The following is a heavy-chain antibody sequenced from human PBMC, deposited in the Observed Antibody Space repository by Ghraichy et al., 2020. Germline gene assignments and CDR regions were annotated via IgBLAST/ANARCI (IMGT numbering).Heavy chain of an antibody. CDR1: EDTFSGYS. D-gene: IGHD3-16*01. V-gene: IGHV1-69*08. CDR2: IIPIVATA. J-gene: IGHJ5*02. Sequence: SVKVSCKASEDTFSGYSISWVRQAPGQGLEWMGRIIPIVATANYAQKFQGRVTITADKSTSTAYMELSSLRSEDTAVYYCARAQLFGTSRWAWGQGTLVSVSS. CDR3: ARAQLFGTSRWA.